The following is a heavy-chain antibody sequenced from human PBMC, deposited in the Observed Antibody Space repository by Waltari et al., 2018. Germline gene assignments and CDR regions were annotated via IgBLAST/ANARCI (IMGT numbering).Heavy chain of an antibody. V-gene: IGHV3-23*01. Sequence: EVQLLESGGGLVQPGGSLRLSCAASGFTFSSYALSWVRPAPGKGLEWVSAISGSGGSTYYADSVKGRFTISRDNSKNTLYLQMNSLRAEDTAVYYCAIPSGSSWYSFDYWGQGTLVTVSS. CDR3: AIPSGSSWYSFDY. D-gene: IGHD6-13*01. J-gene: IGHJ4*02. CDR1: GFTFSSYA. CDR2: ISGSGGST.